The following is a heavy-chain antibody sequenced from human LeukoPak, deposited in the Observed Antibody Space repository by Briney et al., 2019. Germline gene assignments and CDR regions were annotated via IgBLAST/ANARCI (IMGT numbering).Heavy chain of an antibody. Sequence: PGGSLRLSCAASGFTFSSYWMRWVRQAPGKGLEWVANIKQDGSEKYYVDSVKGRFSISRDNARSSLHLQMNSLRAEDTAVYYCARDCGILRIDCGDSLDIWGQGTMVTVSS. D-gene: IGHD2-21*01. CDR2: IKQDGSEK. V-gene: IGHV3-7*03. CDR3: ARDCGILRIDCGDSLDI. J-gene: IGHJ3*02. CDR1: GFTFSSYW.